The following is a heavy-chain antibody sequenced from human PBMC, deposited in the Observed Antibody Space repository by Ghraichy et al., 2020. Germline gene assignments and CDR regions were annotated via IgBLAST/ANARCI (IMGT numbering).Heavy chain of an antibody. J-gene: IGHJ4*02. CDR2: IYPGDSDT. Sequence: GESLNISCKGSGYSFTSYWIGWVRQMPGKGLEWMGIIYPGDSDTRYSPSFQGQVTISVDKSISTAYLQWSSLKASDTAMYYCARLAYYYDSSGLRGLDYWGQGTLVTVSS. CDR1: GYSFTSYW. D-gene: IGHD3-22*01. CDR3: ARLAYYYDSSGLRGLDY. V-gene: IGHV5-51*01.